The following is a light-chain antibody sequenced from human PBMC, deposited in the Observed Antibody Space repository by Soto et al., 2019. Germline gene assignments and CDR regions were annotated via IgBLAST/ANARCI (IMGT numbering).Light chain of an antibody. V-gene: IGKV1-33*01. CDR1: QDIRKY. J-gene: IGKJ3*01. CDR3: HHYDYLPPFT. CDR2: GAS. Sequence: DIQMTQSPSSLSASVGDRVTITCQSSQDIRKYLNWYQQKPGRAPKLLIYGASNLETGGPSRFSGSGYGTDFTFTISSRQPEDIATYYCHHYDYLPPFTFGPGTKVAIK.